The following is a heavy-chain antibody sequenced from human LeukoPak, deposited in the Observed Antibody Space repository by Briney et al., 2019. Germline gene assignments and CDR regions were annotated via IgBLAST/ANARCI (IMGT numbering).Heavy chain of an antibody. V-gene: IGHV4-39*07. CDR2: IYDNGGT. J-gene: IGHJ3*02. D-gene: IGHD3-22*01. CDR3: ARVETYYYDSSGYYYVRGGAFDI. Sequence: SETLSLTCTVSGGSISNSGYYWGWIRQPPGKGLQWIGSIYDNGGTYQNSSPRSRVTISVDTSKNQFSLKLSSVTAADTAVYYCARVETYYYDSSGYYYVRGGAFDIWGQGTMVTVSS. CDR1: GGSISNSGYY.